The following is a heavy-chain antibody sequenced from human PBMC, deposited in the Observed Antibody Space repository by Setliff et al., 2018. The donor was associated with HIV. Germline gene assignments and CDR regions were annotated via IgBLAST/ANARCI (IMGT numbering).Heavy chain of an antibody. D-gene: IGHD3-10*01. V-gene: IGHV4-59*08. J-gene: IGHJ5*02. CDR1: GGSLTGYY. CDR2: MNSKGES. CDR3: ARHRQISDWFDP. Sequence: SETLSLTCTVSGGSLTGYYWSWIRQPPGKGLEWIGIMNSKGESFYNASFTNGVLISIDTSKNRFSLTMTSVTAADTAIYYCARHRQISDWFDPWGQGILVTVSS.